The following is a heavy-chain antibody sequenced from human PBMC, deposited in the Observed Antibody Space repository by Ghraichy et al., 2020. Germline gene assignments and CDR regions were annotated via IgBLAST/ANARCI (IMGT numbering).Heavy chain of an antibody. CDR3: ARGMEGGGAYGGNPDFDY. Sequence: SVKVSCKASGGTFSSYAISWVRQAPGQGLEWMGGIIPIFGTANYAQKFQGRVTITADESTSTAYMELSSLRSEDTAVYYCARGMEGGGAYGGNPDFDYWGQGTLVTVSS. V-gene: IGHV1-69*13. J-gene: IGHJ4*02. D-gene: IGHD4-23*01. CDR2: IIPIFGTA. CDR1: GGTFSSYA.